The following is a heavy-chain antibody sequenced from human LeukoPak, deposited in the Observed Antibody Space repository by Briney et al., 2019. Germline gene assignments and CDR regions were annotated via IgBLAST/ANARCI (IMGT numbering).Heavy chain of an antibody. J-gene: IGHJ4*02. D-gene: IGHD3-16*02. CDR2: VSGSGGST. CDR1: GFTFSSYA. CDR3: AYDYVWGSYRYPPNY. Sequence: PGGSLRLSCAASGFTFSSYAMSWVRQAPGKGLEWVSAVSGSGGSTYYADSVKGRFTISRDNSKNTLYLQMNSLRAEDTAVYYCAYDYVWGSYRYPPNYWGQGTLVTASS. V-gene: IGHV3-23*01.